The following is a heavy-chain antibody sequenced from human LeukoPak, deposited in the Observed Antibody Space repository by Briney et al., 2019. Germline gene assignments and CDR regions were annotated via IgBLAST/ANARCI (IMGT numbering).Heavy chain of an antibody. CDR3: ARDGPFGELYYMDV. CDR1: GFTFSSYS. CDR2: INSSSIFI. D-gene: IGHD3-10*01. Sequence: PGGSLRLSCAASGFTFSSYSMNWVRQAPGKGLEWVSSINSSSIFIYYADSVKGRFTISRDNAKNSLYLQMNSLRAEDTAVYYCARDGPFGELYYMDVWGKGTTVTVSS. J-gene: IGHJ6*03. V-gene: IGHV3-21*01.